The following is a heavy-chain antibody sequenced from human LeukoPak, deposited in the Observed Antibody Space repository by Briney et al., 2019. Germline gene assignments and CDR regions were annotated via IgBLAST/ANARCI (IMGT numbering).Heavy chain of an antibody. D-gene: IGHD2-21*02. V-gene: IGHV3-9*01. CDR2: ISWNSGSI. J-gene: IGHJ6*02. Sequence: PGGSLRLSCAASGFTFDDYAMHWVRQAPGKGLEWVSGISWNSGSIGYADSVKGRFTISRDYAKNSLYLQMNSLRAEDTAVYYCARDLFPGAYCGGDCSHLGGYYYYGMDVWGQGTTVTVSS. CDR3: ARDLFPGAYCGGDCSHLGGYYYYGMDV. CDR1: GFTFDDYA.